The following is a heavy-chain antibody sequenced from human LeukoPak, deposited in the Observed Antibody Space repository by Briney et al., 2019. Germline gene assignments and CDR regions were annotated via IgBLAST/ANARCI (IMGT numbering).Heavy chain of an antibody. V-gene: IGHV3-33*01. CDR2: IWYDGSNK. J-gene: IGHJ6*02. Sequence: PGRSLRLSCAASGFTFSSYGTHWVRQAPGKGLEWVAVIWYDGSNKYYADSVKGRFTISRDNSKNTLYLQMNSLRAEDTAVYYCARAQTGASYSYYYYYGMDVWGQGATVTVSS. CDR1: GFTFSSYG. D-gene: IGHD1-26*01. CDR3: ARAQTGASYSYYYYYGMDV.